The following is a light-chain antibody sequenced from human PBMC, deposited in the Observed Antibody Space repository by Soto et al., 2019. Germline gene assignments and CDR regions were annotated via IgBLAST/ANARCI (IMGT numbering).Light chain of an antibody. V-gene: IGKV3-11*01. CDR1: HSITNY. J-gene: IGKJ1*01. CDR3: RQRSNWPPGT. Sequence: IFLTQSRDTLSLSHGERATLTWRAIHSITNYIAWYQQRPGQAPRILLYDASKRAPGIPATFTGSGSATDFTLTISSLEPEDFAVYYCRQRSNWPPGTFGQGTKVDIK. CDR2: DAS.